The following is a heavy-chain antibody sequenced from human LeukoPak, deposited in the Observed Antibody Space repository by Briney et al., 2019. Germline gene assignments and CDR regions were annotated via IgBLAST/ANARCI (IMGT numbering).Heavy chain of an antibody. CDR3: AREKSTVTTWGVDY. CDR2: IYTSGST. CDR1: GGSISSGSYY. Sequence: SETLSLTCTVSGGSISSGSYYWRWIRQPAGKGLEWIGRIYTSGSTNYNPSLKSRVTISVDTSKNQFSLKLSSVTAADTAVYYCAREKSTVTTWGVDYWGQGTLVTVSS. V-gene: IGHV4-61*02. J-gene: IGHJ4*02. D-gene: IGHD4-17*01.